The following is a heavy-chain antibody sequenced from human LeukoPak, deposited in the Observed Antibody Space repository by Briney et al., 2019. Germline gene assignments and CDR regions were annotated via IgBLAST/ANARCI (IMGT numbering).Heavy chain of an antibody. CDR3: AKRGGGCSSTSCYTSHAFDI. CDR2: ISGSGGST. Sequence: GGSLRLSCAASGFTFSSYAMSWVRQAPGKGLEWVTAISGSGGSTYYADSVKGRFTISRDNSKNTLYLQMNSLRAEDTAVYYCAKRGGGCSSTSCYTSHAFDIWGQGTMVTVSS. D-gene: IGHD2-2*02. V-gene: IGHV3-23*01. CDR1: GFTFSSYA. J-gene: IGHJ3*02.